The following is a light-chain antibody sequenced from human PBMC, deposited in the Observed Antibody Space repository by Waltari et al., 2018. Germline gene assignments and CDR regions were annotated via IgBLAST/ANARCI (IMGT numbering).Light chain of an antibody. CDR1: ACHFDCIP. CDR2: SDH. J-gene: IGLJ3*02. Sequence: SVLAPLPSSPETSVPIFSISCSGSACHFDCIPLNWYQQLPGTAPNLLIYSDHKRPSGVTNRFSGSKSGTTASLAISGLQAEDEADYYCASYTDSRIRVMFGGGTKLTVL. V-gene: IGLV1-44*01. CDR3: ASYTDSRIRVM.